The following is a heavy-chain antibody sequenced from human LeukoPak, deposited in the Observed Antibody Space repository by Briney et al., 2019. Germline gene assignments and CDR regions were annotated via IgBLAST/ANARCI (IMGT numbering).Heavy chain of an antibody. CDR3: ARGGLNTMVRGVIRYYYMDV. CDR1: GFTVSGNY. CDR2: IYSGGST. V-gene: IGHV3-53*01. Sequence: GSLRLSCAASGFTVSGNYMSWVRQAPGKGPEWVSVIYSGGSTFYSDSVKGRFTISRDNSKNTLYLQMNSLRAEDTAVYYCARGGLNTMVRGVIRYYYMDVWGKGTTVTISS. D-gene: IGHD3-10*01. J-gene: IGHJ6*03.